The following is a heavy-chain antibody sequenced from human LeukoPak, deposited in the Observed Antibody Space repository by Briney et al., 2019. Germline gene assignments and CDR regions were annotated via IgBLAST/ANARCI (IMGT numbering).Heavy chain of an antibody. J-gene: IGHJ4*02. D-gene: IGHD3-22*01. CDR3: ARGRYDSGGYYGIFDY. CDR1: GFTFSSYS. CDR2: ISSSSSTI. V-gene: IGHV3-48*01. Sequence: GGSLRLSCVASGFTFSSYSMNWVRQAPGKGLEWVSYISSSSSTIYYADSVKGRFTISRDNAKNSLYLQMNSLRAEDTAVYYCARGRYDSGGYYGIFDYWGQGTLVTVPS.